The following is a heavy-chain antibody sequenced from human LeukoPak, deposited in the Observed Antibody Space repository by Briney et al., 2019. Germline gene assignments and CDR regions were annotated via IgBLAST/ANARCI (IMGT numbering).Heavy chain of an antibody. V-gene: IGHV3-23*01. CDR2: ISGRTGST. CDR1: RFTFSSYE. CDR3: AKCGNSGCHLIDY. D-gene: IGHD5-12*01. Sequence: GGSLRLSCAASRFTFSSYEMNWVRQAPGKGLEWVSAISGRTGSTYYSDSVKGRFTISRDNSKSTLYLQMDSLRAEDTAVYYCAKCGNSGCHLIDYWGQGTLVTVSS. J-gene: IGHJ4*02.